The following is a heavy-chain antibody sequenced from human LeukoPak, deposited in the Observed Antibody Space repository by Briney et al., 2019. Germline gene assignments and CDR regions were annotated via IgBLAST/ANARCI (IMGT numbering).Heavy chain of an antibody. CDR1: GGSISSFY. J-gene: IGHJ4*02. Sequence: ASETLSVTCTVSGGSISSFYWSWIRQPPGKGLEWIGYIHTSGDTSYNPSLKSRVTISVDSSKKQFSLKLGSVTAADTAVYYCATSPKVTYFDYWGQGTLVTVSS. CDR2: IHTSGDT. V-gene: IGHV4-4*09. CDR3: ATSPKVTYFDY.